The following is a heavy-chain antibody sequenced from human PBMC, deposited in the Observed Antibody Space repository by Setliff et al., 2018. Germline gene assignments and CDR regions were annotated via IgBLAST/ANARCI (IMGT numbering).Heavy chain of an antibody. V-gene: IGHV4-4*02. Sequence: SETLSLTCAVSGSSITSSNWWSWVRQPPGKGLEWIGQIFHSGSTHYNPSLKSRLTISVDKSTNQFSLKLNSVTAADTAVYYCVRTDYSDGRYSMDVWDKGTTVTVSS. D-gene: IGHD6-19*01. J-gene: IGHJ6*03. CDR1: GSSITSSNW. CDR3: VRTDYSDGRYSMDV. CDR2: IFHSGST.